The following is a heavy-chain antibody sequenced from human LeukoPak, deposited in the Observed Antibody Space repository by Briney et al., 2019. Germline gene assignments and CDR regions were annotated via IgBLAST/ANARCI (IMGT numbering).Heavy chain of an antibody. D-gene: IGHD3-10*01. CDR1: GFTFSTYW. V-gene: IGHV3-7*04. CDR2: IKEDGSEK. Sequence: GGSLRLSCAASGFTFSTYWMSWVRQAPGKGLEWVANIKEDGSEKYYVDSLKGRLTISRDNAKNSLYLQMNSLRAEDTAVYYCAGGYGWTTDYWGQGTLVTVPS. J-gene: IGHJ4*02. CDR3: AGGYGWTTDY.